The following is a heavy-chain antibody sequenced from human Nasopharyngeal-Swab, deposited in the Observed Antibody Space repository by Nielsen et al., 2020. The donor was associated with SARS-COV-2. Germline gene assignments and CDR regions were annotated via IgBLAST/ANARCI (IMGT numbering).Heavy chain of an antibody. D-gene: IGHD6-19*01. J-gene: IGHJ4*02. CDR3: ARGTSDWRGIDY. CDR2: ISPDGRGT. Sequence: GESLKISCAASGCTFSRDWMHWVRQPPGKGLVGVSRISPDGRGTSFADSVKGRFTISRDNAKNTLYLQMNSLRVEDTAVYFCARGTSDWRGIDYWGQGTLVTVSS. V-gene: IGHV3-74*01. CDR1: GCTFSRDW.